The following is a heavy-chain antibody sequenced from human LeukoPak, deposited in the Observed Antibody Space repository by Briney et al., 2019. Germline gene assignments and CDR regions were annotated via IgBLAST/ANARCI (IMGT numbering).Heavy chain of an antibody. CDR2: ISSDGSNK. Sequence: GGSLRLSCAASGFTFRSYAMHWVRQAPGKGLEWVAVISSDGSNKYYVDSVMGRFTISRDNSKNTLYLQMNSLRAEDTAVYYCARVADTDFDSWGQGTLVTVSS. CDR1: GFTFRSYA. D-gene: IGHD5-18*01. CDR3: ARVADTDFDS. J-gene: IGHJ4*02. V-gene: IGHV3-30*04.